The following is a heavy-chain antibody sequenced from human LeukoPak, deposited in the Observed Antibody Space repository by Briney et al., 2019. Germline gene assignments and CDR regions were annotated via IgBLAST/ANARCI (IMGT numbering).Heavy chain of an antibody. CDR3: ARDGIAAAVAVNSS. Sequence: GGSLRLSCAASGFTFSSYWMSWVRQAPGKGPEWVANIKQDGSEKYYVDSVKGRFTISRDNAKNSLYLQMNSLRAEDTAVYYCARDGIAAAVAVNSSWGQGTLVTVSS. CDR1: GFTFSSYW. V-gene: IGHV3-7*01. J-gene: IGHJ4*02. CDR2: IKQDGSEK. D-gene: IGHD6-13*01.